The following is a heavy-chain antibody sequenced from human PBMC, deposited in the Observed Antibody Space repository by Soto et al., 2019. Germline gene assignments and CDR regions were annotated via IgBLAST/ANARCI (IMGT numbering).Heavy chain of an antibody. Sequence: PSETLSLTCAVYGGSFSGYYWSWIRQPPGKGLEWIGEINHSGSTNYNPSLKSRVTISVDTSKNQFSLKLSSVTAADTAVYYCARAAGYYDSSGYSFDYWGQGTLVTVSS. CDR3: ARAAGYYDSSGYSFDY. D-gene: IGHD3-22*01. CDR2: INHSGST. J-gene: IGHJ4*02. V-gene: IGHV4-34*01. CDR1: GGSFSGYY.